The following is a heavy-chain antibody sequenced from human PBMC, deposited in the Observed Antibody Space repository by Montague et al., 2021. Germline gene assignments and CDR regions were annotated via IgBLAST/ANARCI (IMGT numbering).Heavy chain of an antibody. CDR2: VYPGDSDT. CDR3: ARLSGSGTNHFVY. Sequence: KVSCKGSGYSFTNYWIGWVRQMPGKGLEWMGIVYPGDSDTRYSPSFQGQVTIPADKSISTAYLQWSSLKASDTAMYYCARLSGSGTNHFVYWGQGTLVTVSS. D-gene: IGHD1-26*01. V-gene: IGHV5-51*01. J-gene: IGHJ4*02. CDR1: GYSFTNYW.